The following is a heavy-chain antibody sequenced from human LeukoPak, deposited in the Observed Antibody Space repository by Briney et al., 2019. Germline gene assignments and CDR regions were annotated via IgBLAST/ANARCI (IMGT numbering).Heavy chain of an antibody. D-gene: IGHD3-10*01. J-gene: IGHJ5*02. Sequence: PGGSLRLSCAASGFTFSSYAMSWVRQAPGKGLEWVSAISGSGGSTYYADSVKGRFTISRDNFKNTLYLQMNSLRAEDTAVYYCAKTGYGSGSYLYNWFDPWGQGTLVTVSS. CDR3: AKTGYGSGSYLYNWFDP. CDR2: ISGSGGST. CDR1: GFTFSSYA. V-gene: IGHV3-23*01.